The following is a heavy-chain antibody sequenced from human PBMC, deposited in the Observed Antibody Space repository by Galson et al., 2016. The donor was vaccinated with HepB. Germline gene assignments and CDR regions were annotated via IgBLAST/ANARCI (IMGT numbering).Heavy chain of an antibody. J-gene: IGHJ4*02. CDR1: GGSISSGDYY. D-gene: IGHD3-16*01. V-gene: IGHV4-30-4*01. CDR2: IYYSGST. Sequence: LSLTCTVSGGSISSGDYYWSWIRQPPGKGLEWIGYIYYSGSTYHSPSLKSRVTISVDTSKNQFSLKLNSVTAADTAVYYCARGSAFGGVDNWGQGTLVTISS. CDR3: ARGSAFGGVDN.